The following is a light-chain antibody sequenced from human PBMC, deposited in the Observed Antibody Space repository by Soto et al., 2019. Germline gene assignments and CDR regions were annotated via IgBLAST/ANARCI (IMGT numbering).Light chain of an antibody. V-gene: IGLV2-14*01. CDR1: SSDVGGDTY. Sequence: QSALTQPASVSGSPGQSITISCTGTSSDVGGDTYVSWYQQHPGIAPKLLIYGVTNRPSGVSPRFSGSKSGNTASLTISGLQADDDADYHCSSYTSASTLLYLFGTGTKVTVL. CDR3: SSYTSASTLLYL. J-gene: IGLJ1*01. CDR2: GVT.